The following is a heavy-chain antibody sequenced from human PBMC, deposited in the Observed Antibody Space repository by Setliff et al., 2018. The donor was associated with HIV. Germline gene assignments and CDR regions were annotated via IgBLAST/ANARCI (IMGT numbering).Heavy chain of an antibody. J-gene: IGHJ4*02. Sequence: GGSLRLSCAASGITFSRSAMSWVRQAPGKGLEWVSGISGSGDDTYYADSVKGRFTISRDNSKNTLYLQMNSLRVEDTALYYCATDPYYYDSSGHFDSWGQGTLVTVSS. CDR3: ATDPYYYDSSGHFDS. D-gene: IGHD3-22*01. V-gene: IGHV3-23*01. CDR1: GITFSRSA. CDR2: ISGSGDDT.